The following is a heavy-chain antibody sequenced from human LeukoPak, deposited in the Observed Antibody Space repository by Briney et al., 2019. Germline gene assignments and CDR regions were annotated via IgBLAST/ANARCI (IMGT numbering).Heavy chain of an antibody. CDR2: ISYDGTNK. CDR1: GFTFSDYA. V-gene: IGHV3-30*04. D-gene: IGHD1/OR15-1a*01. CDR3: ALTTIGVVYYFDY. Sequence: PGGSLRLSCAASGFTFSDYAMHWVRQAPGKRLEWVALISYDGTNKYYAESVRGRFTISRDNSRSTLYLYMNSLTGADTSVYYCALTTIGVVYYFDYWGQGTLVTVSS. J-gene: IGHJ4*02.